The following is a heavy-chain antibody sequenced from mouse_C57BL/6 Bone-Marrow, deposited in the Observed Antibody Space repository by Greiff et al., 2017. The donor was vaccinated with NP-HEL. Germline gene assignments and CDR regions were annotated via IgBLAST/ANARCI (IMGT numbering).Heavy chain of an antibody. V-gene: IGHV1-18*01. CDR2: INPNNGGT. CDR3: ARTVYYGSSYWYFDV. Sequence: VQLQQSGPELVKPGASVKIPCKASGYTFTDYNMDWVKQSHGKSLEWIGDINPNNGGTIYNQKFKGKATLTVDKSSSTAYMELRSLTSEDTAVYDCARTVYYGSSYWYFDVWGTGTTVTVSS. D-gene: IGHD1-1*01. J-gene: IGHJ1*03. CDR1: GYTFTDYN.